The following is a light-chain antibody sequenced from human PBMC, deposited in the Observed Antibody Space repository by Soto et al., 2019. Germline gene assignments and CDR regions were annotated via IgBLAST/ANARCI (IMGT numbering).Light chain of an antibody. CDR3: QQSSNSIT. CDR2: DAS. CDR1: QSVSNY. Sequence: EIVLTQSPATLSLSPGERATLSCRASQSVSNYLAWYQQKPGQAPRLLIYDASTRATGIPARFSGSGSGTDFTLTISGLEPEDFAVYYCQQSSNSITFGQGTRLEIK. J-gene: IGKJ5*01. V-gene: IGKV3-11*01.